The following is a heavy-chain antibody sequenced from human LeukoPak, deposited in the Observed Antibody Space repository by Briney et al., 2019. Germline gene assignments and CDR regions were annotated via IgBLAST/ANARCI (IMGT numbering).Heavy chain of an antibody. CDR1: GFTFSSYA. J-gene: IGHJ4*02. CDR2: ITGRGDTI. V-gene: IGHV3-48*03. CDR3: ARSLGPTKPFDF. D-gene: IGHD5-24*01. Sequence: GGSLRLSCAASGFTFSSYAMSWVRQAPGKGLEWLSYITGRGDTIYYADSVRGRFTISRDNAKLSLFLQMNTLRTEDTALYYCARSLGPTKPFDFWGKGTPVTVSS.